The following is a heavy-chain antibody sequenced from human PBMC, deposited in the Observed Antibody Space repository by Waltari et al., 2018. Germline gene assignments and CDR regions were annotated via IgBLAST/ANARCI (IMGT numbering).Heavy chain of an antibody. CDR2: ISSLSKYT. D-gene: IGHD6-13*01. Sequence: EVRLVESGGGLVKPGGSLRLSCAASGFTFSREGLTWVRQAPGKGLEWVSSISSLSKYTYYADSVKGRFTISRDNAKNSLYLQMNSLRAEDTAVYFCARDGISSTQSGYFDYWGQGVLVTVSS. CDR3: ARDGISSTQSGYFDY. CDR1: GFTFSREG. J-gene: IGHJ4*02. V-gene: IGHV3-21*01.